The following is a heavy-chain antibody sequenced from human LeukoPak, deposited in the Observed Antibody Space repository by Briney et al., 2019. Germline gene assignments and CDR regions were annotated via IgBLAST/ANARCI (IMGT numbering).Heavy chain of an antibody. CDR3: ASQLGGTTFH. V-gene: IGHV4-59*01. Sequence: PSETLSLTCTVSGGSINTYFWSWIRQPPGKGLEWIGYVYYTGITNYNPSLKSRVSISLDTSKNQFSLRLNSVTAAETAVYYCASQLGGTTFHWGQGTLVTVSS. D-gene: IGHD1/OR15-1a*01. CDR2: VYYTGIT. J-gene: IGHJ4*02. CDR1: GGSINTYF.